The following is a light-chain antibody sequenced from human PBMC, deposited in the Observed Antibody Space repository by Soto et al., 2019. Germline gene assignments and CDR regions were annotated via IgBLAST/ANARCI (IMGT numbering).Light chain of an antibody. J-gene: IGKJ1*01. Sequence: EIVMTQSPATLSVSPGERATLSCRASQSVSSNLAWYQQKPGQAPRLLIYGASTRATGIPARFSGSGSGTDFTLPISSLQSEDFGVYYCQQYNNWPPMAFGQGTKVELK. V-gene: IGKV3-15*01. CDR3: QQYNNWPPMA. CDR1: QSVSSN. CDR2: GAS.